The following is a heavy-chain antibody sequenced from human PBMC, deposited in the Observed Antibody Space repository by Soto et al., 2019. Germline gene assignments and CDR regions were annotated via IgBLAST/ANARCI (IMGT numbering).Heavy chain of an antibody. V-gene: IGHV4-59*01. CDR2: NHYSATT. Sequence: PSQTLSLTCTVSGTSITSYYWSWIRQPPGKRLEWIAHNHYSATTSLIPSLASRVARSVDTSRSRGSVKMSSVTAADRAMYYCARYYSYAIGYWGRGSRVGVSS. CDR3: ARYYSYAIGY. J-gene: IGHJ4*02. CDR1: GTSITSYY. D-gene: IGHD2-8*01.